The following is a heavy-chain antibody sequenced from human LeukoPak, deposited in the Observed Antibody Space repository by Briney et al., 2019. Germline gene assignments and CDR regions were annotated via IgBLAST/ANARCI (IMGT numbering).Heavy chain of an antibody. Sequence: GGSLRLSCAASGFTFSSYSMNWVRQAPGKGLEWVSSISSSSSYIYYADSVKGRFTISRDNAKNSLYLQMNSLRAEDTAVYYCARYQGFWSGSNRDLDYWGQGTLVTVSS. CDR2: ISSSSSYI. V-gene: IGHV3-21*01. CDR3: ARYQGFWSGSNRDLDY. CDR1: GFTFSSYS. D-gene: IGHD3-3*01. J-gene: IGHJ4*02.